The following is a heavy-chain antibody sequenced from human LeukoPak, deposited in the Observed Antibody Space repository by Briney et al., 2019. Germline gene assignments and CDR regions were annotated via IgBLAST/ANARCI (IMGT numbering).Heavy chain of an antibody. CDR3: AKLEAKQWLVLGLFDY. CDR1: GFTVSSNY. Sequence: GGSLRLSCAASGFTVSSNYMSWVRQAPGKGLEWVSVIYSGGSTYYADSVKGRFTISRDNSKNTLYLQMNSLRAEDTAVYYCAKLEAKQWLVLGLFDYWGQGTLVTVSS. J-gene: IGHJ4*02. V-gene: IGHV3-53*01. D-gene: IGHD6-19*01. CDR2: IYSGGST.